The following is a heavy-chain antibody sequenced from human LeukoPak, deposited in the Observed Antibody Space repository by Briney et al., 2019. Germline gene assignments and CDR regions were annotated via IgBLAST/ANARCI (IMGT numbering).Heavy chain of an antibody. J-gene: IGHJ4*02. V-gene: IGHV1-2*02. Sequence: GASVKVSCKASGYTFTGYYMHWVRQAPGQGLEWMGWINPNSGGTNYAQKFQGRVTMTRDTSISTAYMELSRLTSDDTAVYYCARVSPGTMIVVVQTSFDYWGQGTLVTVSS. D-gene: IGHD3-22*01. CDR3: ARVSPGTMIVVVQTSFDY. CDR2: INPNSGGT. CDR1: GYTFTGYY.